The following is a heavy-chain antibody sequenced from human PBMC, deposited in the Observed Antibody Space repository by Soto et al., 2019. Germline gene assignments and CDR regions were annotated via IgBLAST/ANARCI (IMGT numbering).Heavy chain of an antibody. D-gene: IGHD5-18*01. J-gene: IGHJ6*02. CDR2: ISAYNGNT. CDR1: GYTFTSYG. Sequence: VASVKVSCKASGYTFTSYGISWVRQAPGQGLEWMGWISAYNGNTNYAQKLQGTVTMTTDTSTRTAYMELRSLRSDDTAVYYWARDRVDSYGYDYYYYGMDVWGQGTTVTVSS. CDR3: ARDRVDSYGYDYYYYGMDV. V-gene: IGHV1-18*01.